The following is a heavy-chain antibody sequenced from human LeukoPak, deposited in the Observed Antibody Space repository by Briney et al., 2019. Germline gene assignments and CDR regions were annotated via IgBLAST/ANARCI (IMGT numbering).Heavy chain of an antibody. V-gene: IGHV3-53*04. CDR1: GFTFSSFG. D-gene: IGHD3-10*01. CDR2: IYSGGST. Sequence: PGGSLRLSCAASGFTFSSFGMNWVRQAPGKGLEWVSVIYSGGSTYYADSVKGRFTISRHNSKNTLSLQMNSLRAEDTAVYYCAREGGAAGERYFDYWGQGTLVTVSS. J-gene: IGHJ4*02. CDR3: AREGGAAGERYFDY.